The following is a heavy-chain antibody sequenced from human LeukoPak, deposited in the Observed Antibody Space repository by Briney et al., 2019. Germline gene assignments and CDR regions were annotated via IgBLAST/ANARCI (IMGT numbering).Heavy chain of an antibody. CDR2: ISGSGGST. J-gene: IGHJ6*03. CDR3: AKDRNYYDSRSFYMDV. D-gene: IGHD3-22*01. Sequence: GGSLRLSCAAFGFTFSSYAMSWVRQAPGKGLEWVSAISGSGGSTYYADSVKGRFTISRDNSKNTLYLQMNSLRAEDTAVYYCAKDRNYYDSRSFYMDVWGKGTTVTVSS. CDR1: GFTFSSYA. V-gene: IGHV3-23*01.